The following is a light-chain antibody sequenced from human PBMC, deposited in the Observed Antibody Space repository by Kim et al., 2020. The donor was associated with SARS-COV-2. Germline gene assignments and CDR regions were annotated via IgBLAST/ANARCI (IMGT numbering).Light chain of an antibody. CDR1: QDISRS. CDR2: AAS. CDR3: QKYDSAPWT. Sequence: GSVGDKVTITCRAGQDISRSLAWDQQRPGKVPNLLIYAASTLQSGVPSRFSGSGSGTEFPLTISSLQPEDVATYYWQKYDSAPWTFWPGTKVDIK. V-gene: IGKV1-27*01. J-gene: IGKJ1*01.